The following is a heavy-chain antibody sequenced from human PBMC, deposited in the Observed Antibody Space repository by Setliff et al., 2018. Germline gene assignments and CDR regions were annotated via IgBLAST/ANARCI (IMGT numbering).Heavy chain of an antibody. CDR2: IYPGDSDT. V-gene: IGHV5-51*01. CDR3: ARLREDYYDSSGLGGNAFDI. J-gene: IGHJ3*02. D-gene: IGHD3-22*01. CDR1: GYSFTSYW. Sequence: GESLKISCKGSGYSFTSYWIGWVRQMPGKGLEWMGIIYPGDSDTRYSPSFQGQVTISADKSISTAYLQWSSLKASDTAMYYCARLREDYYDSSGLGGNAFDIWGQGTMVTVS.